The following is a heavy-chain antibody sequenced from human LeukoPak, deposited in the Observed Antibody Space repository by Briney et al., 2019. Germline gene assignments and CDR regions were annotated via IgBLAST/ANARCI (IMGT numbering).Heavy chain of an antibody. V-gene: IGHV3-23*01. Sequence: GGSLRLSCAASGFTFSSYAMSWVRQAPGRGLEWVSAISGSGGSTYYADSVKGRFTISRDNSKNTLYLQMNSLRAEDTAVYCCVKYRSSWNGDFDYWGQGTLVTVSS. D-gene: IGHD6-13*01. CDR1: GFTFSSYA. CDR2: ISGSGGST. CDR3: VKYRSSWNGDFDY. J-gene: IGHJ4*02.